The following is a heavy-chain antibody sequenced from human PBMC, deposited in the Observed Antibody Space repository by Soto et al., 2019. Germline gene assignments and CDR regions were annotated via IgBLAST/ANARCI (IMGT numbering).Heavy chain of an antibody. V-gene: IGHV3-66*01. CDR3: ARDNYDSSGYYHRGFDY. CDR1: GFTVSSNY. Sequence: GGSLRLSCAASGFTVSSNYMSWVRQATGKGLEWVSVIYSGGSTYYADSVKGRFTISKDNSKTTLYLQMNSLRAEDTAVYYCARDNYDSSGYYHRGFDYWGQGTLVTVSS. D-gene: IGHD3-22*01. J-gene: IGHJ4*02. CDR2: IYSGGST.